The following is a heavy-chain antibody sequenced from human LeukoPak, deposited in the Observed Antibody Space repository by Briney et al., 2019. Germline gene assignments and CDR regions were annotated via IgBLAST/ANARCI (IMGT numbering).Heavy chain of an antibody. CDR1: GFTFSSYG. CDR2: ISYDGSNK. D-gene: IGHD3-22*01. Sequence: GGSLRLSCAASGFTFSSYGMHWVRQAPGKGLEWVAVISYDGSNKYYADSVKGRFTISRDNSKNTLYLQMNSLRAEDTAVYYCAKTLSPGYYYDSSGYYLGAFDIWGQGTMVTVSS. J-gene: IGHJ3*02. V-gene: IGHV3-30*18. CDR3: AKTLSPGYYYDSSGYYLGAFDI.